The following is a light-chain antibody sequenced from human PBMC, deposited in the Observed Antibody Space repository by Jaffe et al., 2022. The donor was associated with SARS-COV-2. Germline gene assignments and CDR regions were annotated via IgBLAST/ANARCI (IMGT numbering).Light chain of an antibody. CDR2: AAS. J-gene: IGKJ2*01. V-gene: IGKV1-39*01. Sequence: DIQMTQSPSSLSASIGDRVTITCRASQSITNFLNWYQRKPGKVPKLLIYAASTLQIGVPSRFSGSGSGTDFTLTISSLQPEDFATYYCQQNINTPYTFGQGTTLEIK. CDR1: QSITNF. CDR3: QQNINTPYT.